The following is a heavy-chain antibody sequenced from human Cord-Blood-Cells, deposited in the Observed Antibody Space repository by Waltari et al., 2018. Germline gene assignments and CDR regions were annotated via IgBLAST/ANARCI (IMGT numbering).Heavy chain of an antibody. V-gene: IGHV3-30*18. CDR2: ISYDGSNK. CDR3: AKDSSTSWSFDY. CDR1: GFTFSSYG. D-gene: IGHD2-2*01. J-gene: IGHJ4*02. Sequence: QVQLVESGGGVVQPGRSLRLSCAASGFTFSSYGMHWVRQAPGKGLEWVAVISYDGSNKYYADSVKGRFTISRDNSKNTLYLQMNSLRAEDTAVYYCAKDSSTSWSFDYWGQGTLVTVSS.